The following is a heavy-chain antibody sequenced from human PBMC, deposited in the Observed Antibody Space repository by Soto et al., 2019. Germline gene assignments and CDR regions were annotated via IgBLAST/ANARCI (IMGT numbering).Heavy chain of an antibody. CDR1: GFTFSSYG. D-gene: IGHD1-7*01. CDR3: AKDRRAGGNYGLYSDF. CDR2: SIATGAGT. V-gene: IGHV3-23*01. J-gene: IGHJ4*02. Sequence: EVQLLESGGGLVQPGGSLRLSCAASGFTFSSYGMTWVRQAPGKGLEWVSFSIATGAGTYYADSVKGRFTISRDNSKNTLYLQMTSLRADDTAVYYCAKDRRAGGNYGLYSDFWGQGALVIVSS.